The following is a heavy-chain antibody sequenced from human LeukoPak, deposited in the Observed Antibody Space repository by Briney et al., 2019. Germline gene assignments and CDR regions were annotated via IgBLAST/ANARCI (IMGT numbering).Heavy chain of an antibody. CDR2: IYYSGST. V-gene: IGHV4-39*01. D-gene: IGHD3-10*01. CDR3: ARHWGSGSYLPDY. J-gene: IGHJ4*02. Sequence: PGGSLRLSCAASGFNLSNSNMNWVRQAPGKGLEWIRSIYYSGSTYYNRSLKSRVTISVDTSKNQFSLKLSSVTATDTAVYYCARHWGSGSYLPDYWGQGTLVTVSS. CDR1: GFNLSNSN.